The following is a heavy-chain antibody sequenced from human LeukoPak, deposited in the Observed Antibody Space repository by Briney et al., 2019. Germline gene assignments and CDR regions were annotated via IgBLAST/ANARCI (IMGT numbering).Heavy chain of an antibody. CDR1: GGSMSSYY. V-gene: IGHV4-59*01. J-gene: IGHJ4*02. D-gene: IGHD1-26*01. CDR2: IYYSGSI. Sequence: PSETLSLTCTVSGGSMSSYYWSWIRQPPEKGLEWIGYIYYSGSINYNPSLKSRVTISVDTSKNQFSLKLSSVTAADTAVYYCARLGTLGDYWGQGTLVTVSS. CDR3: ARLGTLGDY.